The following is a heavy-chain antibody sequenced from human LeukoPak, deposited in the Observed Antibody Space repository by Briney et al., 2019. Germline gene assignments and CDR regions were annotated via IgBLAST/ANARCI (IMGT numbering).Heavy chain of an antibody. Sequence: SVKVSCTASGGTFSSYAISWVRQAPGQGLEWMGRIIPILGIANYAQKFQGRVTITADKSTSTAYMELSSLRSEDTAVYYCARDPFPPAKYYDILTGYYFSFFDYWGQGTLVTVSS. V-gene: IGHV1-69*04. CDR1: GGTFSSYA. CDR3: ARDPFPPAKYYDILTGYYFSFFDY. J-gene: IGHJ4*02. D-gene: IGHD3-9*01. CDR2: IIPILGIA.